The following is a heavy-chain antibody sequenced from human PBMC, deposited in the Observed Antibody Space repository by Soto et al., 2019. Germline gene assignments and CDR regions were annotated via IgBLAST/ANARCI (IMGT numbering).Heavy chain of an antibody. D-gene: IGHD2-21*02. J-gene: IGHJ4*02. CDR1: GGTFSSYA. V-gene: IGHV1-69*01. Sequence: QVQLVQSGAEVKKPGSSVKVSCKASGGTFSSYAISWVRQAPGQGLEWMGGNILIFGTANYAQKFKGRVRISANESTSTDYMKLTSIRSEDTSVYYCARERPAQNCGRDCYPQPFDYWGQGTLVTVSS. CDR3: ARERPAQNCGRDCYPQPFDY. CDR2: NILIFGTA.